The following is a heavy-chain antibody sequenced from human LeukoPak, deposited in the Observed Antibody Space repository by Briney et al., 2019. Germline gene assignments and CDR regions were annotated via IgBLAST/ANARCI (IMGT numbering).Heavy chain of an antibody. D-gene: IGHD6-13*01. V-gene: IGHV3-21*01. CDR1: GFTFTSYT. CDR3: ARGLLAAAGIDY. Sequence: PGGSLRLSCAASGFTFTSYTMHWVRRAPGKGLEWVSSISGISRFIYYADSVKGRFTISRDNAKNSLYLQMNSLRAEDTAVYYCARGLLAAAGIDYWGQGALVTVSS. CDR2: ISGISRFI. J-gene: IGHJ4*02.